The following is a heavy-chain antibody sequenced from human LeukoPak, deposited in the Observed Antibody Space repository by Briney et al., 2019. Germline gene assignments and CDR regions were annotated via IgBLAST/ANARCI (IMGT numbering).Heavy chain of an antibody. D-gene: IGHD1-26*01. V-gene: IGHV4-59*01. CDR3: ARYIVSYPHDAFDI. Sequence: PSETLSLTCPVSGDSFSYFYWSWIRQPPGKGLEWIGYIYNSGSTSYNPSLKSRVPRPVKTPEDQFSLRLGSLTAAAPAVYYCARYIVSYPHDAFDIWGQGTMVTVSS. J-gene: IGHJ3*02. CDR2: IYNSGST. CDR1: GDSFSYFY.